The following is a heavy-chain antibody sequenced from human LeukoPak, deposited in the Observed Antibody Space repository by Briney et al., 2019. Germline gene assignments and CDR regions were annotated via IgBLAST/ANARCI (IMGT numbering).Heavy chain of an antibody. J-gene: IGHJ4*02. Sequence: SETLSLTCTVSGGSISSSSYYWGWIRQPPGKGVEWIGSIYYSGSTYYNPSLKSRVTISVDTSKNQFSLKLSSVTAADTAVYYCASITMIVVENYFDYWGQGTLVTVSS. CDR3: ASITMIVVENYFDY. D-gene: IGHD3-22*01. V-gene: IGHV4-39*01. CDR2: IYYSGST. CDR1: GGSISSSSYY.